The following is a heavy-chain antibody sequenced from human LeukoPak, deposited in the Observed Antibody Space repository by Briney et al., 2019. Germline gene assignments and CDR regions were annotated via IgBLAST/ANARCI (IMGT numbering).Heavy chain of an antibody. CDR3: TSKGTVTTPFDF. CDR1: GDSVSSNSAA. Sequence: SQTLSLTCVISGDSVSSNSAAWNWVRQSPSRGLEWLGRTFYRSKWFTNYAVSVKSRITINADTSKNQFSLQLNSVTPEDTAVYYCTSKGTVTTPFDFWGQGILVTVSS. V-gene: IGHV6-1*01. J-gene: IGHJ4*02. CDR2: TFYRSKWFT. D-gene: IGHD4-11*01.